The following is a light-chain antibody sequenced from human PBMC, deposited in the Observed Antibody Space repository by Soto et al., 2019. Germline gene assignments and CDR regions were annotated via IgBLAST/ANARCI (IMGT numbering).Light chain of an antibody. V-gene: IGLV2-18*02. CDR2: DVS. J-gene: IGLJ1*01. Sequence: QSALTQPPSVSGSPGQSVAISCSGTSSDVGSYNRVSWYQQPPGTAPKPMIYDVSNRPSGVPDRFSGSKSGNTASLTISGLQAEDEDDYYCSSFTTSSTYVFETGTKLTVL. CDR1: SSDVGSYNR. CDR3: SSFTTSSTYV.